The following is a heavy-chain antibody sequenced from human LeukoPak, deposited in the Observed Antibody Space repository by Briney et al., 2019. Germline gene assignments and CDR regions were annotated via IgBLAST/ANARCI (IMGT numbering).Heavy chain of an antibody. CDR1: GFTFSSYA. D-gene: IGHD1-7*01. Sequence: PGRSLRLSCAASGFTFSSYAMHWVRQAPGKGLEWVAVISHDGSNKYYADSVKGRFTISRDNSKNTLYLQMNSLRAEDTAVYYCARAAGTNAYYYYGMDVWGQGTTVTVSS. CDR3: ARAAGTNAYYYYGMDV. CDR2: ISHDGSNK. J-gene: IGHJ6*02. V-gene: IGHV3-30-3*01.